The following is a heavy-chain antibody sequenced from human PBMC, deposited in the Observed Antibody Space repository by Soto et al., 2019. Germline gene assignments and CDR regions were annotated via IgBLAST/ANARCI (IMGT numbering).Heavy chain of an antibody. Sequence: GGSLRLSCAASRLTFSTYGMFWVRQAPGKGLEWVAVISYDGSDRYYADSVKGRFTISRDNSKNTMYLQMNSLRAEDTALYYCAKDPYRNFGYNWFDPWGQGTLVTVSS. CDR3: AKDPYRNFGYNWFDP. J-gene: IGHJ5*02. CDR1: RLTFSTYG. V-gene: IGHV3-30*18. CDR2: ISYDGSDR. D-gene: IGHD4-4*01.